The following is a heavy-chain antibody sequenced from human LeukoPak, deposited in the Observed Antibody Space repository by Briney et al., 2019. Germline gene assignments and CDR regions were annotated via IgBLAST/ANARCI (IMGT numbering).Heavy chain of an antibody. CDR3: ARETVVITYYYYYYMDV. CDR2: ISSSGSTI. Sequence: GGSLRLSCAASGFTFSDYYMSWIRQAPGKGLEWVSYISSSGSTIYYADSVKGRFTISRDNAKNSLYLQMNSLRAEDTAVYYCARETVVITYYYYYYMDVWGKGTTVTVS. D-gene: IGHD3-22*01. J-gene: IGHJ6*03. CDR1: GFTFSDYY. V-gene: IGHV3-11*01.